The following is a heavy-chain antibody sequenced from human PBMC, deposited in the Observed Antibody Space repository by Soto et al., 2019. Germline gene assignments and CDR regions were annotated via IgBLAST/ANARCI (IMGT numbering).Heavy chain of an antibody. CDR3: VKSVSGWHEDFDI. Sequence: SGGSLRLSCAASGFTFRSYGMHWVRQAPGKGLEWVAVISYDGNNKNYGDSVKGRFSISRDNSKNTLNLQMNGLRVEDTAVYYCVKSVSGWHEDFDIWGQGTMVTVS. V-gene: IGHV3-30*18. CDR1: GFTFRSYG. D-gene: IGHD6-19*01. J-gene: IGHJ3*02. CDR2: ISYDGNNK.